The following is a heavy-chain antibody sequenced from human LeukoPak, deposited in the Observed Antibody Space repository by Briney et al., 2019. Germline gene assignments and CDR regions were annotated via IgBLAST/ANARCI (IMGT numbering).Heavy chain of an antibody. CDR1: GYTFINHA. D-gene: IGHD2-21*01. V-gene: IGHV1-3*01. J-gene: IGHJ4*02. Sequence: GASVKVSCKASGYTFINHAIHWVRQAPGRRLEWMGWINVGNGNTKYSQNFQGRITISRDTSATTGYMDLSSLRSEGTAVYYCARRLGRSFDYWGQGTLVTVSS. CDR2: INVGNGNT. CDR3: ARRLGRSFDY.